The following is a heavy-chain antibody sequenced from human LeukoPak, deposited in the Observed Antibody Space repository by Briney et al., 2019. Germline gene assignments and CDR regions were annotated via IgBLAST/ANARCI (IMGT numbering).Heavy chain of an antibody. V-gene: IGHV4-39*01. Sequence: SETLSLTCTVSCGSIITSSFYWGCIRQPPGKGLEWMGDIYYSGSTYYNPSLKSRVTISVDTSNNQFSLRLSSVTAADTAMYYCARRLWGDYFDYWGQGTLVTVSS. CDR1: CGSIITSSFY. J-gene: IGHJ4*02. CDR2: IYYSGST. D-gene: IGHD3-16*01. CDR3: ARRLWGDYFDY.